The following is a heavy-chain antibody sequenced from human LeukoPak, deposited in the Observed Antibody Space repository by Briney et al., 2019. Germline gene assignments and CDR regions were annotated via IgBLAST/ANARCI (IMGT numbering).Heavy chain of an antibody. CDR2: IYSGGHT. D-gene: IGHD5-24*01. CDR1: GFIVSSNY. Sequence: GESLRLSCAASGFIVSSNYMNWVRQAPGKGLEWVSVIYSGGHTYYTDSVKGRFTISRDNSNNTLYLHMNSLRPDDTAVYYCARSTRDGYNHYHYYYMDVWGKGTTVTVSS. V-gene: IGHV3-53*01. CDR3: ARSTRDGYNHYHYYYMDV. J-gene: IGHJ6*03.